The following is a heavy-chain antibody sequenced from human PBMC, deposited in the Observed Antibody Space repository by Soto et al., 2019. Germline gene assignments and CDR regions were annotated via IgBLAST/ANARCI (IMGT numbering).Heavy chain of an antibody. J-gene: IGHJ4*02. CDR2: IDGSGGDT. D-gene: IGHD2-15*01. Sequence: EVQLLESGGDLVQPGGSLRLSCAASGFTFSSYAMGWVRQAPGTGLEWVSVIDGSGGDTSFADSVKGRFTISRDISKDAMCLHLGSLRAEDTPSYYGVKETVAGAYVSTSPLYFWGQGTLFP. V-gene: IGHV3-23*01. CDR3: VKETVAGAYVSTSPLYF. CDR1: GFTFSSYA.